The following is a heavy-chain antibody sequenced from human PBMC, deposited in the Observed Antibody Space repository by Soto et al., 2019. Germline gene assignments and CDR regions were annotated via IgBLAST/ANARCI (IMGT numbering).Heavy chain of an antibody. Sequence: QVQLQESGPGLVKPSETLSLTCTVSGGSISSYYWSWIRQPAGKGLEWLGRIYTSGSTNYNPSLKSRVTMSVDTSKNQFSLKLSSVTAADTAVYYCAAQGGGRHSGFAFVDYWGQGTLVTVSS. CDR3: AAQGGGRHSGFAFVDY. D-gene: IGHD6-19*01. CDR1: GGSISSYY. J-gene: IGHJ4*02. V-gene: IGHV4-4*07. CDR2: IYTSGST.